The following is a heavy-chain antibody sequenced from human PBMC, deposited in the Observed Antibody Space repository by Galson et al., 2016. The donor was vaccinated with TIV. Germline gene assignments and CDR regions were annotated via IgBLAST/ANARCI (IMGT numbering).Heavy chain of an antibody. CDR3: ARDKGGLDTVDHFYYYVEV. D-gene: IGHD3/OR15-3a*01. J-gene: IGHJ6*03. V-gene: IGHV4-59*01. CDR2: VYYSGST. CDR1: GDSISTYY. Sequence: SETLSLTCTVSGDSISTYYWTWIRQPPGKGLEWIGHVYYSGSTDYNPSLKSRVTISIDASKSQFSLKLTSVSAADTAVYYCARDKGGLDTVDHFYYYVEVWGKGTMVTVSS.